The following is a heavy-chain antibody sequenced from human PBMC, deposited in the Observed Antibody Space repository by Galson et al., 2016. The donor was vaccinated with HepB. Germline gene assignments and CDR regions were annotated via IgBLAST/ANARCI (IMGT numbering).Heavy chain of an antibody. CDR1: GFSFGSYA. CDR2: ISGSGGST. CDR3: AKATYSGYGAFDI. D-gene: IGHD3-22*01. J-gene: IGHJ3*02. V-gene: IGHV3-23*01. Sequence: SLRLSCAGSGFSFGSYAMSWVRQAPGKGLEWDSSISGSGGSTYYADSVKGRFTISRDNSKNTLYLQMNSLRAEDTAVYYCAKATYSGYGAFDIWGQGIMVTVSS.